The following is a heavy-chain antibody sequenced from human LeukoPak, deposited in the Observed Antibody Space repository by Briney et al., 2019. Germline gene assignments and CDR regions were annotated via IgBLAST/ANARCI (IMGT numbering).Heavy chain of an antibody. J-gene: IGHJ6*04. CDR3: ARLVDIVVGPSVDV. D-gene: IGHD2-2*01. CDR2: INPNSGGT. Sequence: GASVKVSCKASGYTFTGYYMHWVRQAPGQGLEWMGWINPNSGGTNYTQKFQGRVTMTRDTSISTAYMELSRLRSDDTAVNYCARLVDIVVGPSVDVWGKGTTVTVSS. V-gene: IGHV1-2*02. CDR1: GYTFTGYY.